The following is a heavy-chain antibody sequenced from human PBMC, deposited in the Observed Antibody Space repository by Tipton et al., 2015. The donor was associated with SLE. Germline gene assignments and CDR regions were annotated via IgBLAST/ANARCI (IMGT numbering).Heavy chain of an antibody. CDR3: ARGQQLVDY. Sequence: LRLSCTVSGGSISSGSYYWSWIRQPAGKGLEWIGHIYTSGSTYYNPSLKSRVTISVDTSKNQFSLKLSSVTAADTAVYYCARGQQLVDYWGQGTLVTVSS. CDR1: GGSISSGSYY. V-gene: IGHV4-61*09. CDR2: IYTSGST. D-gene: IGHD6-13*01. J-gene: IGHJ4*02.